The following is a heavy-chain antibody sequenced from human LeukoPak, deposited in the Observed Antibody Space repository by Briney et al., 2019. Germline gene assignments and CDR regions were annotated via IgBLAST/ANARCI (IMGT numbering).Heavy chain of an antibody. D-gene: IGHD3-10*01. CDR1: GYTLTELS. CDR3: ATEYGSGKTGLYFDY. CDR2: FDPEDGET. V-gene: IGHV1-24*01. Sequence: ASVKVPCKVSGYTLTELSMHWVRQAPGKGLEWMGGFDPEDGETIYAQKFQGRVTMTEDTSTDTAYMELSSLRSEDTAVYYCATEYGSGKTGLYFDYWGQGTLVTVSS. J-gene: IGHJ4*02.